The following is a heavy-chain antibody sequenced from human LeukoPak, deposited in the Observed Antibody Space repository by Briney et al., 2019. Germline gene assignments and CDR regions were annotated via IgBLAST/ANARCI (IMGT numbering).Heavy chain of an antibody. V-gene: IGHV3-48*01. Sequence: PGGSLRLTCAASGFTFSSYSMNWVRQAPGKGLEWVSYISSSSTIYYADSVKGRFTISRDNAKNSLYLQMNSLRAEDTAVYYCARDLDGDYYDSKDYWGQGTLVTVSS. CDR1: GFTFSSYS. CDR3: ARDLDGDYYDSKDY. CDR2: ISSSSTI. D-gene: IGHD3-22*01. J-gene: IGHJ4*02.